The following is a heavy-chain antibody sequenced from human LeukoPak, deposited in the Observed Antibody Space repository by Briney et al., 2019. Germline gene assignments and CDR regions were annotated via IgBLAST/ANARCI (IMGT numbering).Heavy chain of an antibody. D-gene: IGHD2-2*01. V-gene: IGHV3-64*02. J-gene: IGHJ6*04. CDR1: GFTFSSYA. CDR3: ARGGYCSSTSCYEVRGMDV. Sequence: GGSLRLSCAASGFTFSSYAMHWVRQAPGKGLEYVSAISSNGGSTYYADSVKGRFTISRDNSKNTLYLQMGSLRAEDMAVYYCARGGYCSSTSCYEVRGMDVWGKGTTVTVPS. CDR2: ISSNGGST.